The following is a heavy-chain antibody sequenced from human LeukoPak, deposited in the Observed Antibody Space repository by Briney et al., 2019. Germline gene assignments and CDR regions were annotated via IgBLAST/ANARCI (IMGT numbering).Heavy chain of an antibody. J-gene: IGHJ4*02. CDR2: ISYDGSNK. V-gene: IGHV3-30-3*01. CDR3: ARGGSQHEGFDY. CDR1: GFTFSSYA. D-gene: IGHD1-26*01. Sequence: ERSLRLSCAASGFTFSSYAMHWVRQAPGKGLEWVAVISYDGSNKYYADSAKGRFTISRDNSKNTLYLQMNSLRAEDTAVYYCARGGSQHEGFDYWGQGTLVTVSS.